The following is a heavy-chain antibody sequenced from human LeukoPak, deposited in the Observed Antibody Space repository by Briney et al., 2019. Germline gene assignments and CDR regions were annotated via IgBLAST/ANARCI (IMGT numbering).Heavy chain of an antibody. CDR2: IYHSGST. D-gene: IGHD5/OR15-5a*01. V-gene: IGHV4-4*02. CDR3: ARSGVYRFDP. CDR1: GGSMGGCNW. J-gene: IGHJ5*02. Sequence: SETLSLTCAVSGGSMGGCNWLTGVRQPPGKGLEWIGEIYHSGSTNYNPSLKSRVTISVDKSKNQFSLKLSSVTAADTAVYYCARSGVYRFDPCGQGTLVTVSS.